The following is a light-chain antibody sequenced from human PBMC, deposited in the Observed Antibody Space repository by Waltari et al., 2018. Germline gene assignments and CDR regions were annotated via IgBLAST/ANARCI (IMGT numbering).Light chain of an antibody. CDR3: HQSSSLPIT. CDR1: QGVGNG. V-gene: IGKV6-21*01. J-gene: IGKJ5*01. CDR2: YAS. Sequence: ITRRASQGVGNGLHCYQQKPNQSPKLLIKYASQSFPGVPSRFSGSGSGTDFTLTINSLEVEDAATYYCHQSSSLPITFGQGTRLEIK.